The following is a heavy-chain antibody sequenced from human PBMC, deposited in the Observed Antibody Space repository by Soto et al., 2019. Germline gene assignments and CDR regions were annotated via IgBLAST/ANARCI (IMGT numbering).Heavy chain of an antibody. D-gene: IGHD1-26*01. CDR1: GGTFSSYA. CDR2: IIPIFGTA. Sequence: SVKVSCKASGGTFSSYAISWVRQAPGQGLEWMGGIIPIFGTANYAQKFQGRVTITADESTSTAYMELSSLRSEDTAVYYRARFSGSYSYYYYGMDVWGQGTTVTVSS. V-gene: IGHV1-69*13. J-gene: IGHJ6*02. CDR3: ARFSGSYSYYYYGMDV.